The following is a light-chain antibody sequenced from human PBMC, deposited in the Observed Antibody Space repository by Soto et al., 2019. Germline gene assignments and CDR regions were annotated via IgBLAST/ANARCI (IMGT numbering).Light chain of an antibody. CDR3: CSYAGAYTQV. CDR2: DVS. V-gene: IGLV2-11*01. Sequence: QSVLTQPRSVSRSPGQSVTISCTGTSSDVGAYNYVSWYQHHPGKAPKFMIFDVSKRPSGVPDRFSGSKSGNTASLTISGLQAEDEADYYCCSYAGAYTQVFGTGTKVTVL. J-gene: IGLJ1*01. CDR1: SSDVGAYNY.